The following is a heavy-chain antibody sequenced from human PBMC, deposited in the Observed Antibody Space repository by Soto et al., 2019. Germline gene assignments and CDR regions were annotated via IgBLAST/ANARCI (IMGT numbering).Heavy chain of an antibody. CDR2: INEDGSER. Sequence: GSLRLSCEASGFTFTSYYMSWVRQAQGKGLEWVANINEDGSERYYVDSVKGRFTVSRDNAKNSLYLQMNSLRAEDTAIYYCAKWGGGGSDYWGQGSLVTVSS. CDR1: GFTFTSYY. D-gene: IGHD1-26*01. CDR3: AKWGGGGSDY. V-gene: IGHV3-7*01. J-gene: IGHJ4*02.